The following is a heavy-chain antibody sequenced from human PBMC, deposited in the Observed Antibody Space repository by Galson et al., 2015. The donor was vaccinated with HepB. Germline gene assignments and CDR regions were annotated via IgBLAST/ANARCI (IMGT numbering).Heavy chain of an antibody. CDR3: ARSHCSSNTCYFNYYYYYHMDV. CDR2: ISAYNENK. D-gene: IGHD2-2*01. CDR1: GYNFSTYG. V-gene: IGHV1-18*01. J-gene: IGHJ6*03. Sequence: SVKVSCKASGYNFSTYGISWVRQAPGQGLEWMGWISAYNENKNYAQKLQGRVTMTTDTSTSTAYMELRSLRSDDTAVYYCARSHCSSNTCYFNYYYYYHMDVWGKGTTVTVSS.